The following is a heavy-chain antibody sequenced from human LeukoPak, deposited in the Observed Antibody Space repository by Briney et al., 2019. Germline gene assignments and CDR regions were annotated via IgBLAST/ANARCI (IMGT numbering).Heavy chain of an antibody. CDR1: GGSISSYY. Sequence: PSETLSLTCTVSGGSISSYYWSWIRQPPGKGLEWIGYIYYSGGTNYNPSLKGRVTISVDTSKNQFSLKLSSVTAADTAVYYCARVADILTGYYLDYWGQGTLVTVSS. J-gene: IGHJ4*02. D-gene: IGHD3-9*01. CDR2: IYYSGGT. CDR3: ARVADILTGYYLDY. V-gene: IGHV4-59*01.